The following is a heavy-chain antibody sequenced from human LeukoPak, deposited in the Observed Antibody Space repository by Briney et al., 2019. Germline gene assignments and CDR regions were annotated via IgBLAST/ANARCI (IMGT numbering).Heavy chain of an antibody. CDR2: ISAFNGNT. J-gene: IGHJ4*02. Sequence: ASVKVSCKASVYIFTSYGVSWVRQAPGQGLEWMGWISAFNGNTNYAQKFRGRVTMTTEASTSTAYMELRSLRSDDTAFYYCAREPGLARSTFFDYWGQGTLVTVST. CDR1: VYIFTSYG. CDR3: AREPGLARSTFFDY. D-gene: IGHD3-16*01. V-gene: IGHV1-18*01.